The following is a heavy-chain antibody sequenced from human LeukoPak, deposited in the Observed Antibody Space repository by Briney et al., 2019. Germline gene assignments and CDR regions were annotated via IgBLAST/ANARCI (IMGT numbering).Heavy chain of an antibody. D-gene: IGHD1-26*01. V-gene: IGHV4-34*01. Sequence: PSETLSLTCTVYGGSSSDYYWYWIRQPPGKGLEWIGEISHSGSTNYNPSLKSRVTISVDRSKNQFSLSLSSVTAADTALYYCARSEVVSATVSVSWGEGTLVTVSS. J-gene: IGHJ4*02. CDR2: ISHSGST. CDR3: ARSEVVSATVSVS. CDR1: GGSSSDYY.